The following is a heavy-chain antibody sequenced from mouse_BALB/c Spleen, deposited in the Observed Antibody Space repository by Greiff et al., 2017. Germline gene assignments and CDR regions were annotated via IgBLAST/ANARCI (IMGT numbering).Heavy chain of an antibody. V-gene: IGHV2-9*02. D-gene: IGHD2-1*01. Sequence: VHLVESGPGLVAPSQSLSITCTVSGFSLTSYGVHWVRQPPGKGLEWLGVIWAGGSTNYNSALMSRLSISKDNSKSQVFLKLNSLQTDDTAMYYCTIYYGNYGYYAMDYWGQGTSVTVSS. CDR3: TIYYGNYGYYAMDY. CDR1: GFSLTSYG. CDR2: IWAGGST. J-gene: IGHJ4*01.